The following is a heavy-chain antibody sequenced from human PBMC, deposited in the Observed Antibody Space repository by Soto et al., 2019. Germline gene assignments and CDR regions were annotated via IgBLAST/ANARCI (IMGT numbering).Heavy chain of an antibody. CDR1: GFTFSSYA. J-gene: IGHJ4*02. Sequence: QVQLVESGGGVVQPGRSLRLSCAASGFTFSSYAMHWVRQAPGKGLEWVAVISYDGSNKYYADSVKGRFTISRDNSKNTLYLQMNSLRAEDTAVYYCASTPSRVLIAVAGILDYWGQGTLVTVSS. V-gene: IGHV3-30-3*01. CDR3: ASTPSRVLIAVAGILDY. D-gene: IGHD6-19*01. CDR2: ISYDGSNK.